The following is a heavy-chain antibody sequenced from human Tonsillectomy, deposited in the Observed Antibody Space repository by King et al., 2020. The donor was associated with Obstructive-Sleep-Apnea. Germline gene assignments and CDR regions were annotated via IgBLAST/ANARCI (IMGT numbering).Heavy chain of an antibody. V-gene: IGHV6-1*01. CDR2: TYYRSKWDN. CDR3: AREVVTMVRGVIITEYYYYGMDV. Sequence: QVQLQQSGPGLVKPSQTLSLTCAISGDSVSSNSAAWNWIRQSPSRGLEWLGRTYYRSKWDNDYAVSVKSRITINPDTSKNQFSLQLNSVTPEDTAVYYCAREVVTMVRGVIITEYYYYGMDVWGQGTTVTVSS. CDR1: GDSVSSNSAA. D-gene: IGHD3-10*01. J-gene: IGHJ6*02.